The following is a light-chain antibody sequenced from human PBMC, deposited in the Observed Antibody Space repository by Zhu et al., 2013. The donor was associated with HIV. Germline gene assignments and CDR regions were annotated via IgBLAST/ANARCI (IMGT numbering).Light chain of an antibody. CDR3: AAWDDSLSGRV. V-gene: IGLV1-47*01. CDR1: SSNIGSNY. CDR2: RNN. Sequence: QSVLTQPPSASGDPRQRVTISCSGSSSNIGSNYVYWYQQLPGTAPKLLIYRNNQRPSGVPDRFSGSKSGHLSPPWPSVGVRSEDEADYYCAAWDDSLSGRVFGGGTKLTVL. J-gene: IGLJ2*01.